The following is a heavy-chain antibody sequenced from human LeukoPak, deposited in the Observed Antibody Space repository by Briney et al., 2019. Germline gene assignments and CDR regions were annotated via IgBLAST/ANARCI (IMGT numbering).Heavy chain of an antibody. J-gene: IGHJ4*02. Sequence: SVKVSCKASGGTFSSHAINWVRQAPGQGLEWMGGIIPIFGTANYAQKFQGRVTITADESTSTAYMELSSLRSEDTAMYYCARGWLAETMVVTPYNYWGQGTLVTVSS. CDR2: IIPIFGTA. CDR1: GGTFSSHA. V-gene: IGHV1-69*13. CDR3: ARGWLAETMVVTPYNY. D-gene: IGHD4-23*01.